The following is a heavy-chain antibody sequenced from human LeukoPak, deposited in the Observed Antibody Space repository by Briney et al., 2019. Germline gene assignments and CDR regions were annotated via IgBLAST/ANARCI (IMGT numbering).Heavy chain of an antibody. CDR3: ARAPSPSYYDSSGYYAN. V-gene: IGHV3-23*01. CDR1: GFTFSSYA. CDR2: IGGGGEST. D-gene: IGHD3-22*01. J-gene: IGHJ4*02. Sequence: PGGSLRLSCAASGFTFSSYAMSWVCQAPGKGLEWVSTIGGGGESTYYADSVKGRFTISRDNAKNSLYLQMNSLRDEDTAVYYCARAPSPSYYDSSGYYANWGQGTLVTVSS.